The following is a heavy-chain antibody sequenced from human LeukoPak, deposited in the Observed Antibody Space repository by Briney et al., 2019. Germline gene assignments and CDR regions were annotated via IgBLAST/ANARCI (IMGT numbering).Heavy chain of an antibody. J-gene: IGHJ4*02. V-gene: IGHV3-53*01. CDR1: GFTFSSYA. Sequence: GGSLRLSCAASGFTFSSYAMSWVRQAPGKGLEWVSVIYSGGSTYYADSVKGRFTISRDNSKNTLYLQMNSLRAEDTAVYYCARFLGRESNDYFDYWGQGTLVTVSS. CDR3: ARFLGRESNDYFDY. D-gene: IGHD2-8*01. CDR2: IYSGGST.